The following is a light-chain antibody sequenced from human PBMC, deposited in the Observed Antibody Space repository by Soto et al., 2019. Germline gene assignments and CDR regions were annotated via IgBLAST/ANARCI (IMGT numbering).Light chain of an antibody. Sequence: DIQMTQSPSSLSASVGDRVTITCRASQSISSYLNWYQQKPGKAPKLLIYAASSLHSGVPSRFSGSGSGTDFTPTISSLQPEDFATYYCQQSYSTRWTFGQGTKVDIK. CDR1: QSISSY. V-gene: IGKV1-39*01. CDR3: QQSYSTRWT. CDR2: AAS. J-gene: IGKJ1*01.